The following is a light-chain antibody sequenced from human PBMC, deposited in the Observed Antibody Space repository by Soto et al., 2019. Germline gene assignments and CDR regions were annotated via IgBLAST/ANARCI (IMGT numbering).Light chain of an antibody. CDR3: QSYDSSLSVV. J-gene: IGLJ2*01. Sequence: QSALTQPPPVSGAPGQRVTISCTGSSSNIGAGYDVHWYQQLPGTAPKLLIYGNSNRPSGVPDRFSGSKSGTSASLAITGLQAEDEADYYCQSYDSSLSVVFGGGTKVTVL. CDR2: GNS. V-gene: IGLV1-40*01. CDR1: SSNIGAGYD.